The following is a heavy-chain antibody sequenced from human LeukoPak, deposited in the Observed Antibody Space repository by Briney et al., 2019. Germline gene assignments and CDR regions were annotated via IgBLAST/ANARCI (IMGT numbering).Heavy chain of an antibody. CDR3: ARDGGDLGPGTIRGARFYYYYMDV. J-gene: IGHJ6*03. CDR1: GASISSGSDY. V-gene: IGHV4-61*02. Sequence: SETLSLTCTVSGASISSGSDYWSWIRQPAGKALEWIGRVHTSGNPNYNPSLESRVSISIDRSKNQFSLELNSVTAADTAVYYCARDGGDLGPGTIRGARFYYYYMDVWGKGTTVIVSS. D-gene: IGHD3-16*01. CDR2: VHTSGNP.